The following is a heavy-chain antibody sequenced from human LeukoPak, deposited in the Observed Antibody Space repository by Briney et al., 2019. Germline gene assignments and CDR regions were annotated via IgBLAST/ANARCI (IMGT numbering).Heavy chain of an antibody. Sequence: GGSLRLSCAASGFSFSRYWMRWVRQAPGKGLEWVANMNQDGSEKFYLDSVKGRFTISRDNAKNSLYLQMNSLRPEDTAVYYCTRDRNARATKEDRYDYWGQGTLVTVSS. J-gene: IGHJ4*02. V-gene: IGHV3-7*01. CDR1: GFSFSRYW. CDR3: TRDRNARATKEDRYDY. CDR2: MNQDGSEK. D-gene: IGHD5-12*01.